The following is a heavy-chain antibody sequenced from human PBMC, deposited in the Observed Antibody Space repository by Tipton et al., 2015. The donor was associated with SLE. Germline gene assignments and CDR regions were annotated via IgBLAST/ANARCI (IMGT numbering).Heavy chain of an antibody. CDR2: TYYSGST. Sequence: LRLSCTVSGGSISSSSYYWGWIRQPPGKGLEWIGSTYYSGSTYYNPSLKSRVTISVDTSKNQFSLKLSSVTAADTAVYYCARVPGATALFDPWGQGTLVTVSS. D-gene: IGHD5-12*01. J-gene: IGHJ5*02. CDR1: GGSISSSSYY. V-gene: IGHV4-39*07. CDR3: ARVPGATALFDP.